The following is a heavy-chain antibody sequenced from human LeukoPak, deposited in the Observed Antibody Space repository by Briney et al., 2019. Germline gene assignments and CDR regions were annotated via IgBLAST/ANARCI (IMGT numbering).Heavy chain of an antibody. V-gene: IGHV4-59*01. D-gene: IGHD3-22*01. CDR1: GGSISSYY. CDR2: IYNSGST. CDR3: ARDYYDSSGDAFDI. J-gene: IGHJ3*02. Sequence: SETLSLTCTVSGGSISSYYWSWIRQPPGKGLECIGYIYNSGSTNYNPSLKSRVTISVDTSKNQFSLKLSSVTAADTAVYYCARDYYDSSGDAFDIWGQGTMVTVSS.